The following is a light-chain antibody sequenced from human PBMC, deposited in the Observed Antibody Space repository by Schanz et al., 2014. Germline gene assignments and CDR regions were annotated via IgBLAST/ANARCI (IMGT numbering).Light chain of an antibody. V-gene: IGLV1-44*01. CDR2: GNN. Sequence: QSVLTQPPSASGTPGQRVTISCSGSSSNIGSYTANWFQQLPGTTPRLLIYGNNQRPSGVPDRFSGSKSGTSASLAISGLRSEDEADYYCAAWDDSLNGWVFGGGTKLTVL. J-gene: IGLJ3*02. CDR3: AAWDDSLNGWV. CDR1: SSNIGSYT.